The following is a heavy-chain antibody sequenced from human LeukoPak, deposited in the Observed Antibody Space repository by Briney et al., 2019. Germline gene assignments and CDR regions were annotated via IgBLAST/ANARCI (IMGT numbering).Heavy chain of an antibody. J-gene: IGHJ4*02. D-gene: IGHD5-18*01. Sequence: GGSLRLSCAASGFTFSSYGMHWVRQAPGKGLEWVSVIYSGGSTYYADSVKGRFTISRDNSKNTLYLQMNSLRAEDTAVYYCASGGYSYGPFAYWGQGTLVTVSS. CDR1: GFTFSSYG. CDR2: IYSGGST. V-gene: IGHV3-53*01. CDR3: ASGGYSYGPFAY.